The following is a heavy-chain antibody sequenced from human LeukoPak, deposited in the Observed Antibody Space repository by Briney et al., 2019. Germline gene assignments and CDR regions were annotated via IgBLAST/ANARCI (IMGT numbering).Heavy chain of an antibody. CDR3: ARLDGENVFEY. CDR1: SRSISCYY. J-gene: IGHJ4*02. Sequence: SETLSLTCTVSSRSISCYYWSWIRQPPGKGLEWIGYIYYSGSTNYNPSLKSQVTISVDKFKNQFSLKLSSVTAADPAVYFFARLDGENVFEYWGEGTVVSVSS. CDR2: IYYSGST. V-gene: IGHV4-59*08. D-gene: IGHD1-1*01.